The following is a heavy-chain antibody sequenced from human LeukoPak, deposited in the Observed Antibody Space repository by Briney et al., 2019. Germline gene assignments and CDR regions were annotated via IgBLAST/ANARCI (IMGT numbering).Heavy chain of an antibody. CDR3: ATWGSSSSPLPSMDV. V-gene: IGHV1-46*01. CDR2: IDPRGGGT. Sequence: ASVKVSCKASGYTFTSYYMHWVRQAPGQGLEGMGIIDPRGGGTTCAQNFQGRVTMTRDTSTSTVYMELSSLRSEDTAVYYCATWGSSSSPLPSMDVWGQGTTVTVSS. CDR1: GYTFTSYY. J-gene: IGHJ6*02. D-gene: IGHD6-13*01.